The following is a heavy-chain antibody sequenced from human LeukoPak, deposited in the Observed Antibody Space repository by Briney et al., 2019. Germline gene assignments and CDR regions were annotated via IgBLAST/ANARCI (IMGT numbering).Heavy chain of an antibody. CDR2: ISSSSSTI. D-gene: IGHD1-14*01. CDR1: GFTFSSYS. CDR3: ARASTGNDY. J-gene: IGHJ4*02. Sequence: GGSLRLSCAASGFTFSSYSMNWVRQAPGKGLEWVSYISSSSSTIYYADSVKGRFTISRDNAKNSLYLQMNSLKTEDTAVYYCARASTGNDYWGQGTLVTVSS. V-gene: IGHV3-48*01.